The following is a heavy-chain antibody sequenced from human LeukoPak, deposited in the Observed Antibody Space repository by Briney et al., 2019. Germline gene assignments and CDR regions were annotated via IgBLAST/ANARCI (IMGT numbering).Heavy chain of an antibody. Sequence: GGSLRLSCAASGFTFSSYSMNWVRQAPGKGLEWVSSISSSSSYIYYADSVKGRFTISRDNAKNSLYLQMNSLRAEDTALYYCAKGAGSYPFDYWGQGTLVTVSS. J-gene: IGHJ4*02. D-gene: IGHD3-10*01. CDR2: ISSSSSYI. CDR3: AKGAGSYPFDY. CDR1: GFTFSSYS. V-gene: IGHV3-21*04.